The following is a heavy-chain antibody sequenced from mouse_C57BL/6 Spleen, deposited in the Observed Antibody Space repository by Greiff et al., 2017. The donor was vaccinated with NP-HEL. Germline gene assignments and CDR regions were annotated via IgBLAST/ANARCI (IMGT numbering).Heavy chain of an antibody. CDR1: GFTFSDYY. CDR2: INYDGSST. D-gene: IGHD4-1*01. Sequence: EVHLVESEGGLVQPGSSMKLSCTASGFTFSDYYMAWVRQVPEKGLDWVANINYDGSSTYYLDSLKSRFIISRDNAKNILYLQMSSLKSEDTATYYCARETGLHAMDYWGQGTSVTVSS. V-gene: IGHV5-16*01. CDR3: ARETGLHAMDY. J-gene: IGHJ4*01.